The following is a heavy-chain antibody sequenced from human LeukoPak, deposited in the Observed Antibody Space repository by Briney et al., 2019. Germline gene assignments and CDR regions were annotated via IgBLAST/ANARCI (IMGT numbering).Heavy chain of an antibody. CDR3: AKTRYCSSTSCLYYFDY. V-gene: IGHV3-23*01. D-gene: IGHD2-2*01. CDR1: GFTLSSYA. Sequence: GGSLRLSCAASGFTLSSYAMSWVRQAPGKGLEWVSAISGSGGSTYYADSVKGRFTISRDNSKNTLYLQMNSLRAEDTAVYYCAKTRYCSSTSCLYYFDYWGQGTLVTVSS. J-gene: IGHJ4*02. CDR2: ISGSGGST.